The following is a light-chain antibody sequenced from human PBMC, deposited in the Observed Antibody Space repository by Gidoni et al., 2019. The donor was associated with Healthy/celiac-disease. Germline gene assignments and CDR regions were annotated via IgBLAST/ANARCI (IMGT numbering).Light chain of an antibody. CDR2: KAS. CDR3: QQYNRYPYT. V-gene: IGKV1-5*03. J-gene: IGKJ2*01. CDR1: QSISSC. Sequence: DIQMTQSPSTLSASVGDRVTITCRASQSISSCLAWYQQKPGKAPKLLIYKASSLESGGPSRFRGSGSGTEFTLTISILQPDDFATYYCQQYNRYPYTFGQGTKLEIK.